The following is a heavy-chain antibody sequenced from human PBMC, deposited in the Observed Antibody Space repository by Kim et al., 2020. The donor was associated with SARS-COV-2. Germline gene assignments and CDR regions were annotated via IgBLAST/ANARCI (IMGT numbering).Heavy chain of an antibody. V-gene: IGHV4-39*01. CDR3: ARHKRYSSGWYVAFYCYSVGV. CDR1: GGSLSSSSYY. Sequence: SETLSLTCTVSGGSLSSSSYYWGWIRQPPGKGLEWIGTAYYIGNTYYNPSLKSRVTISVDTSKNQFSLKLGSVTAADTAVYYCARHKRYSSGWYVAFYCYSVGVWGKGTTVTVS. D-gene: IGHD6-19*01. CDR2: AYYIGNT. J-gene: IGHJ6*03.